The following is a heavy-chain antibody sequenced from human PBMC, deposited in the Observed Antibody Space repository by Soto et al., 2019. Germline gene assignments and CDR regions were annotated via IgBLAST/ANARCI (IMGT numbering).Heavy chain of an antibody. CDR1: GYTFTNYG. V-gene: IGHV1-18*01. CDR3: ARESPISWGDY. CDR2: ISPYNGNT. Sequence: QVQLVQSGAEMKKPGASVKVSCKTSGYTFTNYGITWVRQAPGQGLEWMGWISPYNGNTNYVQKLQGRLTMTTDTSTTPAHMELRSLRSDDTDVEYCARESPISWGDYWGQGTLVTVSS. J-gene: IGHJ4*02. D-gene: IGHD3-16*01.